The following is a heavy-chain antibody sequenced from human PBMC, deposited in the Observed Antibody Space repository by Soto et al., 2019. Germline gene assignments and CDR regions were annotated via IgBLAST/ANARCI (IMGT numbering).Heavy chain of an antibody. CDR2: TYYSSRWYN. CDR1: GDSVSGNIVA. CDR3: ARDWHGYFYDY. D-gene: IGHD5-12*01. J-gene: IGHJ4*02. V-gene: IGHV6-1*01. Sequence: QVQLHQSSPGLLKHSPTLSLSCAISGDSVSGNIVAWNWIRQSPSRGLEWLGRTYYSSRWYNDYAISVKSRITIDPDTSKNQFSLQLSSLTPEYTAVYFCARDWHGYFYDYWGQGSLVTVSS.